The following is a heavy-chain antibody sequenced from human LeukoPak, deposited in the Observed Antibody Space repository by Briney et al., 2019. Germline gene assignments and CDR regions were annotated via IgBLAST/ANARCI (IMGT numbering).Heavy chain of an antibody. J-gene: IGHJ4*02. CDR1: GFTFSSYS. Sequence: GGSLRLSCAASGFTFSSYSMNWVRQAPGKGLEWVSSISSSSSYIYYADSVKGRFTISRDNAKNSLYLQMNSLRAEDTAVYCCATLKCSGGSCYFDYWGQGTLVTVSS. D-gene: IGHD2-15*01. CDR3: ATLKCSGGSCYFDY. CDR2: ISSSSSYI. V-gene: IGHV3-21*01.